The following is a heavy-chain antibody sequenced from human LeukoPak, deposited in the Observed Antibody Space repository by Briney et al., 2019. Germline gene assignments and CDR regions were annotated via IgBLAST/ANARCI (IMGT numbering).Heavy chain of an antibody. V-gene: IGHV3-48*01. CDR1: GFTFSFYS. CDR3: ARGGRTVAGTVWYFDL. D-gene: IGHD6-19*01. Sequence: PGGSLRLSCAASGFTFSFYSMNWVRQAPGKGLEWVSYISSSSNTIYYADSVKGRFTISRDNAKNSLYLQINSLRAEDTAVYYCARGGRTVAGTVWYFDLWGRGTLVTVSS. J-gene: IGHJ2*01. CDR2: ISSSSNTI.